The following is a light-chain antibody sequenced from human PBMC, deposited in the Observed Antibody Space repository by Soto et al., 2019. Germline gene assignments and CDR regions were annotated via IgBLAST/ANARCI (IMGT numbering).Light chain of an antibody. V-gene: IGKV3-20*01. CDR3: QQYGSSPGT. J-gene: IGKJ1*01. Sequence: EIVLTQSPGTLSLSPGERATLSCRASQSVSSSYLAWYLQKPGQAPILLIYGASTRATGIPGRFSGSGSGTDFTLTSSRLEPEDFAVYYCQQYGSSPGTFGQGTKVEIK. CDR1: QSVSSSY. CDR2: GAS.